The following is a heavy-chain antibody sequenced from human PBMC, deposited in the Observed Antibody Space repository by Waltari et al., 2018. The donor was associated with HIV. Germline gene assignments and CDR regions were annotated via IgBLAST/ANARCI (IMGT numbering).Heavy chain of an antibody. J-gene: IGHJ6*02. CDR2: IYYTGTT. D-gene: IGHD2-8*01. V-gene: IGHV4-39*01. CDR3: ARRPRMAAFYLYYGMDV. Sequence: QLQLQQSGPGLVKPSETLSLTCTVSGGSVINSDYYWAFIRQSPGKGLEWIGNIYYTGTTFYNPSLKSRVTMSADLSRNQFSLRLNSVTAADTAIYYCARRPRMAAFYLYYGMDVWGQGTTATVSS. CDR1: GGSVINSDYY.